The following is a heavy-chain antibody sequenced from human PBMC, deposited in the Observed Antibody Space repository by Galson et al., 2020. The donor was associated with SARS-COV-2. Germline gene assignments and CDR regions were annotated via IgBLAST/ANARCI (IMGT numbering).Heavy chain of an antibody. D-gene: IGHD4-17*01. J-gene: IGHJ6*02. CDR2: IWYAGSNK. CDR1: GFTFSSYG. V-gene: IGHV3-33*01. Sequence: GGSLRLSCAASGFTFSSYGMHWVRQAPGKGLEWVAVIWYAGSNKYYADSVKGRFTISRDNSKNTLYLQMNSLRAEDTAVYYCARGAYGDYVTNYYYYGMDVWGQGTTVTVSS. CDR3: ARGAYGDYVTNYYYYGMDV.